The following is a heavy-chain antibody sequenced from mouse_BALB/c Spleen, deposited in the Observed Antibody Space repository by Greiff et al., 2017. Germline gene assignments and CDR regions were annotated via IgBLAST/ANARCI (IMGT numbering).Heavy chain of an antibody. CDR1: GYAFTNYL. V-gene: IGHV1-54*03. J-gene: IGHJ4*01. Sequence: QVQLKESGAELVRPGTSVKVSCKASGYAFTNYLIEWVKQRPGQGLEWIGVINPGSGGTNYNEKFKGKATLTADKSSSTAYMQLSSLTSDDSAVYFCARSYDAYAMDYWGQGTSVTVSS. D-gene: IGHD1-1*01. CDR3: ARSYDAYAMDY. CDR2: INPGSGGT.